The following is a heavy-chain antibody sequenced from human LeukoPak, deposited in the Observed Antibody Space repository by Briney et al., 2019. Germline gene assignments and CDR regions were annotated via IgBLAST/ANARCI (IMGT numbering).Heavy chain of an antibody. J-gene: IGHJ4*02. CDR3: AKSWYSSGWYGFVDY. CDR2: IKQDGSEK. V-gene: IGHV3-7*03. Sequence: PGGSLRLSCAASEFTFSSSWMTWVRQAPGKGLEWVANIKQDGSEKSYVDSVKGRFTISRDNAKNTLYLQMNSLRAEDTAVYYCAKSWYSSGWYGFVDYWGQGTLVTVSS. CDR1: EFTFSSSW. D-gene: IGHD6-19*01.